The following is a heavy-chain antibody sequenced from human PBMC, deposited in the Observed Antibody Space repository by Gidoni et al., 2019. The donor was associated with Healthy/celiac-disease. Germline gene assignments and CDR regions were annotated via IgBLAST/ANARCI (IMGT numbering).Heavy chain of an antibody. CDR2: ISSSVSTI. Sequence: EVQLVESGGGLVQPGGSLRLSCAASGFTFSSYEMNWVRQAPGKGLEWVSYISSSVSTISYADSVKGRFTISRDNAKNSLYLQMNSLRAEDTAVYYCARDRTYISYYYYGMDVWGQGTTVTVSS. CDR1: GFTFSSYE. CDR3: ARDRTYISYYYYGMDV. J-gene: IGHJ6*02. D-gene: IGHD2-2*02. V-gene: IGHV3-48*03.